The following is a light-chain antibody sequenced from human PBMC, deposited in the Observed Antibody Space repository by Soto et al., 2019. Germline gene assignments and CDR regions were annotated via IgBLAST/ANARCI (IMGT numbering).Light chain of an antibody. Sequence: QSVLTQPPSVCGSPGQSVAISCTGTSSDVGSYNRVSWYQQPPGTAPKVMIYEVSNRPSGVPDRFSGSKSGNTASLTISGLQAEDEADYYCSSYTSSSTYVFGTGTKLTVL. V-gene: IGLV2-18*02. CDR1: SSDVGSYNR. CDR3: SSYTSSSTYV. CDR2: EVS. J-gene: IGLJ1*01.